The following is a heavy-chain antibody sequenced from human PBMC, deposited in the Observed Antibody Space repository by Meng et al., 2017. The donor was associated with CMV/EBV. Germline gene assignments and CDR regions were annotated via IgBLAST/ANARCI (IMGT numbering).Heavy chain of an antibody. CDR1: GFTFSGSA. D-gene: IGHD3-3*01. CDR3: TRPTLWSGYYSGY. CDR2: IRSKANSYAT. V-gene: IGHV3-73*01. Sequence: GESLKISCAASGFTFSGSAMHWVRQASGKGLEWVGRIRSKANSYATAYAASVKGRFTNSRDDSKNTAYLQMNSLKTEDTAVYYCTRPTLWSGYYSGYWGQGTLVTVSS. J-gene: IGHJ4*02.